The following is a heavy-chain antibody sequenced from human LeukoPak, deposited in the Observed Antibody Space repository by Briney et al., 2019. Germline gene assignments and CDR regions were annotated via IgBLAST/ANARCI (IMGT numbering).Heavy chain of an antibody. CDR3: AKGDVLRFLEWFYYDY. J-gene: IGHJ4*02. CDR1: GFTFSNYA. D-gene: IGHD3-3*01. CDR2: IGDSGDVS. V-gene: IGHV3-23*01. Sequence: GGSLRLSCAASGFTFSNYAMAWVRQTPGKGLEWVSSIGDSGDVSSYADSVKGRFTISRDNSKNTPYLQMNSLRAEDTAVYYCAKGDVLRFLEWFYYDYWGQGTLVTVSS.